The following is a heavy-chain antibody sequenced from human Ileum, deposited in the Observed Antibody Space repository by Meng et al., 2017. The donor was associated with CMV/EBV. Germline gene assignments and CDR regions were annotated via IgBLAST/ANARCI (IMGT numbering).Heavy chain of an antibody. D-gene: IGHD3-10*01. CDR1: RVYIIGYP. J-gene: IGHJ4*02. CDR3: GRAGARGVPVDI. Sequence: QESSPVLVMRPETLSHTFMLSRVYIIGYPWTATRKSAGKGLEWIGRLRTIGPTDHNFSLKSRVTLSIDMSKNQFSLKLTSVTAADTAVYYCGRAGARGVPVDIWGQGILVTVSS. V-gene: IGHV4-4*07. CDR2: LRTIGPT.